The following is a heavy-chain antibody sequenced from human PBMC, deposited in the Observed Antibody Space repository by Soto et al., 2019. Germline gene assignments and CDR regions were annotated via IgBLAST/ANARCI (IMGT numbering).Heavy chain of an antibody. J-gene: IGHJ6*02. D-gene: IGHD3-22*01. V-gene: IGHV1-18*01. CDR2: ISAYDGNT. CDR3: ARGGYYDSSGSRNYYYYGMNV. CDR1: GYTFTSYG. Sequence: QVQLVQSGAEVKKPGASVKVSCKASGYTFTSYGINWVRQAPGQGLEWLGWISAYDGNTNYAQILQGRVSMTTDTSTNTAYMEVRSLRSDDTAVYSCARGGYYDSSGSRNYYYYGMNVWGQGTTVTVSS.